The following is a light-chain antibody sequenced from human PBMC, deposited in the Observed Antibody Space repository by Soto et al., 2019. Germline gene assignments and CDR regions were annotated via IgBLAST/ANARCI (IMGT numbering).Light chain of an antibody. J-gene: IGKJ1*01. CDR3: QQYNSYSPT. CDR1: QGISTY. V-gene: IGKV1-5*03. CDR2: KAS. Sequence: DIQMTQSPSSLSASVGDRVTITCRASQGISTYLNWYQQKPGKAPNLLIYKASRLESGVPSRFSGSGSETEFTLTISGLQPGDSATYYCQQYNSYSPTFGQGTKVDIK.